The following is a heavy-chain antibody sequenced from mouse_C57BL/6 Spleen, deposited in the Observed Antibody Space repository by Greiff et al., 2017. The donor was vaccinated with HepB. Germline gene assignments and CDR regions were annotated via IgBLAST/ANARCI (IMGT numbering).Heavy chain of an antibody. V-gene: IGHV1-82*01. D-gene: IGHD2-3*01. CDR1: GYAFSSSW. J-gene: IGHJ2*01. CDR2: IYPGDGDT. Sequence: QVQLKESGPELVKPGASVKISCKASGYAFSSSWMNWVKQRPGKGLEWIGRIYPGDGDTNYNGKFKGKATLTADKSSSTAYMQLSSLTSEDSAVYVCARPGGYSLDYWGQGTTLTVSS. CDR3: ARPGGYSLDY.